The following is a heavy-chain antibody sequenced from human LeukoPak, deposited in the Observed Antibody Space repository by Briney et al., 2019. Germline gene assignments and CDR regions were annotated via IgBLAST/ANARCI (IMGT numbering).Heavy chain of an antibody. J-gene: IGHJ4*02. D-gene: IGHD1-26*01. Sequence: GGSLRLSCAASGFTFSSYAMSWVRQAPGKGLEWVSAISGSGGNTYYADSVKGRFTISRDNSKDTLYLQMNSLRAEDTAVYYCASSIYSGSYSIDYWGQGTLVTVSS. CDR2: ISGSGGNT. V-gene: IGHV3-23*01. CDR3: ASSIYSGSYSIDY. CDR1: GFTFSSYA.